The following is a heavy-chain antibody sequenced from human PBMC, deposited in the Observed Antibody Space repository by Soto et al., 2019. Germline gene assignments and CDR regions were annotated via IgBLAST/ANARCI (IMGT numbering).Heavy chain of an antibody. Sequence: GGSLRLSCAASGFSFSIYGMHWVRQAPGKGLEWVAVISNDGSNKYYADSVKGRFTFSRDNSKNTLYLQTNSLRVEDTAVYYCARHDDSSGYFTDFDYWGQGALVTVSS. CDR3: ARHDDSSGYFTDFDY. D-gene: IGHD3-22*01. CDR2: ISNDGSNK. V-gene: IGHV3-30*03. CDR1: GFSFSIYG. J-gene: IGHJ4*02.